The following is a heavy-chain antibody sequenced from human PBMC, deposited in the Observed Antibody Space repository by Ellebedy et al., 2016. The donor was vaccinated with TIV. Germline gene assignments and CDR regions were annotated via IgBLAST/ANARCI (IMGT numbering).Heavy chain of an antibody. D-gene: IGHD4-17*01. J-gene: IGHJ6*02. V-gene: IGHV3-74*01. Sequence: GGSLRLSCAASGFAFSSSDMHWVRQAPGKGLVWVSHINGDGSHTIYADSVKGRFTISRDNAKNTLYLQIHSLRAEDTALYYCVKHKGVTTTGVMDVWGQGTTVTVSS. CDR1: GFAFSSSD. CDR2: INGDGSHT. CDR3: VKHKGVTTTGVMDV.